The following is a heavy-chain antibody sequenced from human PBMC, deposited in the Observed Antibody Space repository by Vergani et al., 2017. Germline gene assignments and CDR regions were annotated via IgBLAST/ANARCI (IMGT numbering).Heavy chain of an antibody. Sequence: VQLVESGGGLIQPGGSLRLSCAASGFTFSSYGMHWVRQAPGKGLEWVAVISYDGSNKYYADSVKGRFTISRDNSKNTLYLQMNSLRAEDTAVYYCAKDEGLPVLLWFGELAYWGQGTLVTVSS. CDR3: AKDEGLPVLLWFGELAY. CDR2: ISYDGSNK. J-gene: IGHJ4*02. CDR1: GFTFSSYG. V-gene: IGHV3-30*18. D-gene: IGHD3-10*01.